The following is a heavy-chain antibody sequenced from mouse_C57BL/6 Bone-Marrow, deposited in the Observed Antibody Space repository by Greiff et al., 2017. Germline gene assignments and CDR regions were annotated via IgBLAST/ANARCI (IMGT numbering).Heavy chain of an antibody. Sequence: EVQRVESEGGLVQPGSSMKLSCTASGFTFSDYYMAWVRQVPEKGLEWVANINYDGSSTYYLDSLKSRFIISRDNAKNILYLQMSSLKSEDTATYYCARDQGDYYGSSYGYFDVWGTGTTVTVSS. CDR1: GFTFSDYY. CDR2: INYDGSST. V-gene: IGHV5-16*01. D-gene: IGHD1-1*01. CDR3: ARDQGDYYGSSYGYFDV. J-gene: IGHJ1*03.